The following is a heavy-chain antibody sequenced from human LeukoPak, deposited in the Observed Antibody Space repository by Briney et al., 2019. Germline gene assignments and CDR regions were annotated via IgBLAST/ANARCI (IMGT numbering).Heavy chain of an antibody. J-gene: IGHJ4*02. CDR2: INAGNGNT. CDR3: AVAARPHVPLYYFDY. CDR1: GYTFTSYA. V-gene: IGHV1-3*01. D-gene: IGHD6-6*01. Sequence: GASVKVSCKASGYTFTSYAMHWVRQAPGQRLEWMGWINAGNGNTKYSQKFQGRVTMTRDTSISTAYMELSRLRSDDTAVYYCAVAARPHVPLYYFDYWGQGTLVTVSS.